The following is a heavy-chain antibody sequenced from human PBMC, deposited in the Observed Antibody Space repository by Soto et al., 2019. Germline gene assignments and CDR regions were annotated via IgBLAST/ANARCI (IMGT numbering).Heavy chain of an antibody. D-gene: IGHD3-3*01. CDR2: ISAYNGNT. J-gene: IGHJ4*02. V-gene: IGHV1-18*01. CDR3: ASGLDYDFWSGYSENFDY. Sequence: ASVKVSCKASGYTFTSYGISWVRQAPGQGLEWMGWISAYNGNTNYAQKLQGRVTMTTDTSTSTAYMELRSLRSDDTAVYYCASGLDYDFWSGYSENFDYWGQGTLVTVSS. CDR1: GYTFTSYG.